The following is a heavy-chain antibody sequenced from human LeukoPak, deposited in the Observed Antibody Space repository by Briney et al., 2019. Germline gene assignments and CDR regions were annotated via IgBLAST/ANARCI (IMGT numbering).Heavy chain of an antibody. J-gene: IGHJ4*02. CDR1: GFTFSSCG. Sequence: GWSLRLSCAASGFTFSSCGMHWVRQAPGKGLEGVAIIWYDGNNKYYADSVKGRFTISRDNSKNTVYLQMDSLRAEDTAVYYCARDNIRGAYYLDYWGRGTRVTVSS. D-gene: IGHD2/OR15-2a*01. CDR3: ARDNIRGAYYLDY. V-gene: IGHV3-33*01. CDR2: IWYDGNNK.